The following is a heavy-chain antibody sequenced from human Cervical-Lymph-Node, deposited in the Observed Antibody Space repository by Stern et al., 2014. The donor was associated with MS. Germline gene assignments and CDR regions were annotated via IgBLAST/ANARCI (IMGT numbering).Heavy chain of an antibody. CDR2: VSGDHDNT. CDR1: GFTFTSYG. Sequence: QVQLVQSGADVKTPGASVKVFCKAYGFTFTSYGITRVRQAPGQGLEWMGWVSGDHDNTNYAQKFQGRVTMTTDTSTTTGYLELRSLRSDDTAVYYCARGGPYSSAWYPDYWGQGTLVTVSS. D-gene: IGHD6-19*01. J-gene: IGHJ4*02. CDR3: ARGGPYSSAWYPDY. V-gene: IGHV1-18*01.